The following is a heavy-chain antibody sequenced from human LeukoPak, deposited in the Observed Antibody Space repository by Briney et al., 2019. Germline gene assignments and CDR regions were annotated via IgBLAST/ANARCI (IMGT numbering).Heavy chain of an antibody. CDR3: ARAGYGAGNYYYYGMDV. J-gene: IGHJ6*02. V-gene: IGHV3-33*01. CDR2: IWYDGSDK. CDR1: GFTFSTFA. Sequence: PGRSLRLSCAASGFTFSTFAMHWVRQAPGKGLEWVAVIWYDGSDKYYADSVKGRFTISRDNFKNTLYLQMNSLRAEDTAVYYCARAGYGAGNYYYYGMDVWGQGTAVTVSS. D-gene: IGHD5-12*01.